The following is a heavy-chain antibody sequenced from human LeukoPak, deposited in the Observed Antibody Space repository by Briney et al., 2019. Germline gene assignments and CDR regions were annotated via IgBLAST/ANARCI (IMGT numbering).Heavy chain of an antibody. CDR2: INPLGGST. Sequence: ASVKVSCKASGYTFTSYYVHWVRQAPGQGLEWMGIINPLGGSTNYAQKFQGRATMTRDTSTSTVYMELSSLRSEDTAVYYCARAHDFWSSPFDYWGQGTLVTVSS. D-gene: IGHD3-3*01. CDR1: GYTFTSYY. J-gene: IGHJ4*02. V-gene: IGHV1-46*01. CDR3: ARAHDFWSSPFDY.